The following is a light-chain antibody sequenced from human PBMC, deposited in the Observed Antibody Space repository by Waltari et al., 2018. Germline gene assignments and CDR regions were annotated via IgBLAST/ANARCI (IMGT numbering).Light chain of an antibody. CDR2: EVN. Sequence: QSALTQPASVSGSPGQSITLSCSGTSSDVGASNLISWYQQHPGQVPTLMSYEVNKRPAGVSNRFSGSKSDNTASLTISGLQAEDEADYYCCSYAGRSTLVFGGGTKLTVL. CDR1: SSDVGASNL. CDR3: CSYAGRSTLV. J-gene: IGLJ3*02. V-gene: IGLV2-23*02.